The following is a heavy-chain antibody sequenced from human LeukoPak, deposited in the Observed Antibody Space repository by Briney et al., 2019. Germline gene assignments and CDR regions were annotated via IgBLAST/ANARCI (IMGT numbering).Heavy chain of an antibody. V-gene: IGHV1-8*01. CDR2: MNPNSGNT. J-gene: IGHJ5*02. Sequence: GATVKVSCKASGYIFTSYDINWVRQATGQGLEWMGWMNPNSGNTGYAQKFQGRVTMTRNTSISTAYMELSSLRSEDTAVYYCARAPSVAGTRRYGRWFDPWGQGTLVTVSS. CDR1: GYIFTSYD. CDR3: ARAPSVAGTRRYGRWFDP. D-gene: IGHD6-19*01.